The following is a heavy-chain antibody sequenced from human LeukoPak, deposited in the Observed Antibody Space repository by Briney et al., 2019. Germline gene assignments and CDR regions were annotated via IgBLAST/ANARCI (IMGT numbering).Heavy chain of an antibody. V-gene: IGHV1-69*04. J-gene: IGHJ5*02. CDR1: GGTFSSYA. Sequence: SVKVSCKASGGTFSSYAISWVRQAPGQGLEWMGRIIPILGIANYAQKFQGRVTITADKSTGTAYMELSSLRSEDTVVYYCAREVLYNWNRVAGFDPWGQGTLVTVSS. CDR3: AREVLYNWNRVAGFDP. D-gene: IGHD1-20*01. CDR2: IIPILGIA.